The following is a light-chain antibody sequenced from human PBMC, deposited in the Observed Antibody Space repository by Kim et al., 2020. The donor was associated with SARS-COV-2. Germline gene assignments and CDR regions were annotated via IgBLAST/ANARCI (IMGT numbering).Light chain of an antibody. V-gene: IGKV1-39*01. CDR2: DAS. J-gene: IGKJ3*01. Sequence: DIQMTQSPSSLSASVGDRVTITCRTSQNINSHLNWYHQKPGRAPKLLIYDASTLQGGVPSRFSGSGSETDFTLTISSLQPEDFATYFCQQTYMSPFTFGPGTKVDIK. CDR3: QQTYMSPFT. CDR1: QNINSH.